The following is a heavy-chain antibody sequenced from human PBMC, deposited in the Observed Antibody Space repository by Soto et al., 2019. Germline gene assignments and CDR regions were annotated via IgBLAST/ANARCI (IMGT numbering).Heavy chain of an antibody. CDR2: INHSGST. V-gene: IGHV4-34*01. Sequence: SETLSLTCAVYGGSFSGYYWSWIRQPPGKGLEWIGEINHSGSTNYNPSLKSRVTISVDTSKNQFSLKLSSVTAADTAVYYCARRRDIVVVPAAIRTWYFDLWGRGTLVTVSS. D-gene: IGHD2-2*02. J-gene: IGHJ2*01. CDR3: ARRRDIVVVPAAIRTWYFDL. CDR1: GGSFSGYY.